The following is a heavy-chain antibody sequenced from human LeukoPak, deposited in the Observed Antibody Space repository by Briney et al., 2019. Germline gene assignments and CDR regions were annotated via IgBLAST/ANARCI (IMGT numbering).Heavy chain of an antibody. CDR3: AREGVGGSGMLNWFDP. Sequence: SGTLSLTCAVSGGSISSSNWWSWVRQPPGKGLEWIGEIYHSGSTNYNPSLKSRVTISVDKSKNQFSLKLSSVTAADTAVYYCAREGVGGSGMLNWFDPWGQGTLATVSS. D-gene: IGHD3-10*01. V-gene: IGHV4-4*02. CDR1: GGSISSSNW. J-gene: IGHJ5*02. CDR2: IYHSGST.